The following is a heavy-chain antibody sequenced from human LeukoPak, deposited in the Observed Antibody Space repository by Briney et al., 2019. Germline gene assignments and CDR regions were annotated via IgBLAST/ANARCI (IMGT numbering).Heavy chain of an antibody. CDR3: ASLPDGITMVRGVLDY. Sequence: PGGSLRLSCAASGFTFSSYSMNWVRQAPGKGLEWVSSISSSSSYIYYADSVKGRFTISRDNAKNSLYLQMNSLRAEDTAVYYCASLPDGITMVRGVLDYWGQGTLVTVSS. CDR1: GFTFSSYS. V-gene: IGHV3-21*01. D-gene: IGHD3-10*01. CDR2: ISSSSSYI. J-gene: IGHJ4*02.